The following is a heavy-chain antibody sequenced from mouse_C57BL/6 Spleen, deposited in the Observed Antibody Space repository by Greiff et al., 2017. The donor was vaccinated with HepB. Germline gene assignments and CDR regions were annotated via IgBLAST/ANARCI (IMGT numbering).Heavy chain of an antibody. J-gene: IGHJ4*01. D-gene: IGHD2-1*01. Sequence: VHLVESGAELAKPGASVKLSCKASGYTFTSYWMHWVKQRPGQGLEWIGYINPSSGYTKYNQKFKDKATLTADKSSSTAYMQLSSLTYEDSAVYYCARSGYGNPYAMDYWGQGTSVTVSS. CDR2: INPSSGYT. CDR1: GYTFTSYW. V-gene: IGHV1-7*01. CDR3: ARSGYGNPYAMDY.